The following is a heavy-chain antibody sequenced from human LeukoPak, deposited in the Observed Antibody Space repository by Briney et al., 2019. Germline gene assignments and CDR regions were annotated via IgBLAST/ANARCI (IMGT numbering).Heavy chain of an antibody. D-gene: IGHD4-23*01. V-gene: IGHV3-33*01. CDR2: IWYDGSNK. CDR3: AREVTTVVTPTKVYYYYYYGMDV. J-gene: IGHJ6*02. CDR1: GFTFSSYG. Sequence: PGGSLRLSCAASGFTFSSYGMHWVRQAPGKGLEWVAVIWYDGSNKYYADSVKGRFTISRDNSKNTLYLQMNSLRAEDTAVYYCAREVTTVVTPTKVYYYYYYGMDVWGQGTTVTVSS.